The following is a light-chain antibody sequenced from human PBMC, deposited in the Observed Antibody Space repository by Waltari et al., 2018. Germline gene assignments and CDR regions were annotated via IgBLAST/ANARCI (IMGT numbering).Light chain of an antibody. V-gene: IGKV1-39*01. CDR1: QSISVY. CDR3: QQSFTTLWT. J-gene: IGKJ1*01. Sequence: DIQMTQSPSTLSASVGDRVTISCRAGQSISVYLNWYQQKHGEAPKLLIHGATTLENGVPTRFSGSGSGTDFTLTISTLQPEDFATYDCQQSFTTLWTFGQGTEVEIK. CDR2: GAT.